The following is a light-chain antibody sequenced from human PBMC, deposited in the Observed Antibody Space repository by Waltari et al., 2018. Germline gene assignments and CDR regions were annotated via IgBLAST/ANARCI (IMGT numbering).Light chain of an antibody. J-gene: IGKJ4*01. CDR3: QQYYTDHLT. CDR2: EAS. CDR1: QSIDRW. V-gene: IGKV1-5*03. Sequence: DIQMTQSPSKLSASVGDRVTLTCRASQSIDRWLAWYQQRPGKAPKLLIYEASNLDSGVPSRFSGNGSGTEFTLAISSLQPDDFATYYCQQYYTDHLTFGGGTKVEIK.